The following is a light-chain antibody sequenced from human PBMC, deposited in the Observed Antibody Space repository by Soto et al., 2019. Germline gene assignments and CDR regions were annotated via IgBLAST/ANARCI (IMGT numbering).Light chain of an antibody. J-gene: IGLJ2*01. CDR3: QSYDSSLSGSV. Sequence: QSVLTQPPSVSGAQGQRVTISCNGRSSNIGAGYDVHWYQQLPGTAPKLLIYGNSNRPSGVPDRFSGSKSGTSASLAITGLQAEDEADYYCQSYDSSLSGSVFGGGTKLTVL. CDR1: SSNIGAGYD. V-gene: IGLV1-40*01. CDR2: GNS.